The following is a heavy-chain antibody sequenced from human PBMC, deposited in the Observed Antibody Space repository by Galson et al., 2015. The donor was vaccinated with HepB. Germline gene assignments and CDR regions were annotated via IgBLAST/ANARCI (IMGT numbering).Heavy chain of an antibody. D-gene: IGHD3-22*01. V-gene: IGHV3-23*01. Sequence: SLRLSCAASGFTFSSYAMSWVRQAPGKGLEWVSAISGSGGSTYYADSVKGRFTISRGNSKNTLYLQMNSLRAEDTAVYYCAKVLYYDSSGYYLSAFDIWGQGTMVTVSS. CDR1: GFTFSSYA. CDR2: ISGSGGST. CDR3: AKVLYYDSSGYYLSAFDI. J-gene: IGHJ3*02.